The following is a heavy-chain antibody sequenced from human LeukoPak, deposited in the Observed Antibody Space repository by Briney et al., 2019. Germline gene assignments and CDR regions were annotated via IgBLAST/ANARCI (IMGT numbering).Heavy chain of an antibody. J-gene: IGHJ6*03. CDR1: GFTFSSYG. D-gene: IGHD6-19*01. CDR3: ARDGVASSGWQAIYYYYYYMDV. V-gene: IGHV3-30*19. CDR2: ISYDGSNK. Sequence: GGSLRLSCAASGFTFSSYGMHWVRQAPGKGLEWVAVISYDGSNKYYADSMKGRFTISRDNSKNTLYPQMNSLRAEDTAVYYCARDGVASSGWQAIYYYYYYMDVWGKGTTVTASS.